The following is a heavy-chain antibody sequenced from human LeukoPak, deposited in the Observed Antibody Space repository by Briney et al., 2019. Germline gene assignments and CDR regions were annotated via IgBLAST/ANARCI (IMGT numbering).Heavy chain of an antibody. CDR1: GYTFTSYY. CDR3: ARTTTSMIVVAPFDP. CDR2: ISAYNGNT. D-gene: IGHD3-22*01. V-gene: IGHV1-18*04. Sequence: ASVKVSCKASGYTFTSYYMHWVRQAPGQALEWMGWISAYNGNTNYAQKLQGRVTMTTDTSTSTAYMELRSLRSDDTAVYYCARTTTSMIVVAPFDPWGQGTLVTVSS. J-gene: IGHJ5*02.